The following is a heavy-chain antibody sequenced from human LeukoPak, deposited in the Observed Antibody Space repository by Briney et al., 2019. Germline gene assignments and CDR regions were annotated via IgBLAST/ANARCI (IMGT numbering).Heavy chain of an antibody. CDR3: ARHRPYTMTYYFDY. J-gene: IGHJ4*02. Sequence: PSETLSLTCAVYGGSFSGYYWSWIRQPPGKGLEGIGEINHSGSTNYNPSLKSRVTISVYTSKNQCSLKLSSVTAADTAVYYCARHRPYTMTYYFDYWGQGTLVTVSS. CDR1: GGSFSGYY. CDR2: INHSGST. V-gene: IGHV4-34*01. D-gene: IGHD3-22*01.